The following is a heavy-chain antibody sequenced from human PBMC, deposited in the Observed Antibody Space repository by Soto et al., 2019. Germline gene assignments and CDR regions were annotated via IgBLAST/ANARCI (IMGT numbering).Heavy chain of an antibody. Sequence: ASVKVSCKASGYTFTSYGISWVRQAPGQGLEWMGWISAYNGNTNYAQKLQGRVTMTTDTSTSTAYTELRSLRSDDTAVYYCARYYYGSGSYYKTGYDWFDPWGQGTLVTVSS. D-gene: IGHD3-10*01. CDR2: ISAYNGNT. J-gene: IGHJ5*02. CDR3: ARYYYGSGSYYKTGYDWFDP. V-gene: IGHV1-18*04. CDR1: GYTFTSYG.